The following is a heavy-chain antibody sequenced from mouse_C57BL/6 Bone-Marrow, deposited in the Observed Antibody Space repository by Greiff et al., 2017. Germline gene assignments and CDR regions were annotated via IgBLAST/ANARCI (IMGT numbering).Heavy chain of an antibody. CDR2: IDPENGDT. J-gene: IGHJ4*01. Sequence: VQLKESGAELVRPGASVKLSCTASGFNIKDDYMPWVKQRPEQGLEWIGWIDPENGDTEYASKFQGKATITADTSSNTAYLQLSSLTSEDTAVYYCTTDPYAMDYWGQGTSGTVSS. V-gene: IGHV14-4*01. CDR3: TTDPYAMDY. CDR1: GFNIKDDY.